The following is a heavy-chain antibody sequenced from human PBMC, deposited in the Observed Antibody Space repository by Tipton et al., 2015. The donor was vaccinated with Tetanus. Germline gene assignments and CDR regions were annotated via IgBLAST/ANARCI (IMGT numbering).Heavy chain of an antibody. CDR1: GFTFRTYG. Sequence: SLRLSCAASGFTFRTYGMNWVRQAPGKGLEWVSYISSTSDPIYYADSVKGRFITSRDNAENSLYLQMTSLRDEDTAVYYCGRDRGELRFGELGGIWGQGTGVTVSS. CDR3: GRDRGELRFGELGGI. V-gene: IGHV3-48*02. D-gene: IGHD3-10*01. J-gene: IGHJ3*02. CDR2: ISSTSDPI.